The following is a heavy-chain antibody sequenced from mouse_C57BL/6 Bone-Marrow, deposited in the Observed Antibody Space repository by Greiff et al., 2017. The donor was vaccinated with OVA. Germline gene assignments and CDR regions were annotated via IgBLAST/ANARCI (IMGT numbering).Heavy chain of an antibody. Sequence: VQLKQPGAELVKPGASVKLSCKASGYTFTSYWMHWVKQRPGRGLEWIGRIDPNSGGTKYNEKFKSKATLTVDKPSSTAYMQLSSLTSEDSAVYYCARRRTYYDYDGYFDVWGTGTTVTVSS. J-gene: IGHJ1*03. CDR3: ARRRTYYDYDGYFDV. D-gene: IGHD2-4*01. CDR2: IDPNSGGT. V-gene: IGHV1-72*01. CDR1: GYTFTSYW.